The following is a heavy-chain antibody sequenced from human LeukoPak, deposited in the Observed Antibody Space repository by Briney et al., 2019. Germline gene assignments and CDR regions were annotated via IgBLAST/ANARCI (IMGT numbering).Heavy chain of an antibody. Sequence: GGSLRLPCAASGFTFSSYAMSWVRQAPGKGLDWVSAISGSGGSTYYADSVKGRFTISRDNSKNTLYLQMNSLRAEDTAVYYCAKSVYVVGMVDVWGQGTTVTVSS. V-gene: IGHV3-23*01. CDR3: AKSVYVVGMVDV. J-gene: IGHJ6*02. CDR1: GFTFSSYA. CDR2: ISGSGGST. D-gene: IGHD3-22*01.